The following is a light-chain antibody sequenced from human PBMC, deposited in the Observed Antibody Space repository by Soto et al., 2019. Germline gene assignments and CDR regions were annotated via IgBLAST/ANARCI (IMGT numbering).Light chain of an antibody. CDR3: QQRSNWLT. J-gene: IGKJ4*01. CDR2: DAS. Sequence: EIVLXQSPXTLSLSPGERATLSCRASQSVSSYLAWYQQKPGQAPRLLIYDASNRATGIPARFSGSGSGTDFTLTISSLEPEDFAVYYCQQRSNWLTFGGGTKVEIK. CDR1: QSVSSY. V-gene: IGKV3-11*01.